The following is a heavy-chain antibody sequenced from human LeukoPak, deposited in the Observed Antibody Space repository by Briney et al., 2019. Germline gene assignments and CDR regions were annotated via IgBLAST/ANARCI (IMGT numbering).Heavy chain of an antibody. CDR3: ARGDDHDYGDLYFDY. D-gene: IGHD4-17*01. J-gene: IGHJ4*02. Sequence: SETLSLTCTVSGGSSSSYYWSWIRQPPGKGLEWIGHMDYSGSTNYNPSLKSRVTISVDTSKNQFSLKLSSVSAADTAVYYCARGDDHDYGDLYFDYWGQGTLVTVSS. CDR2: MDYSGST. CDR1: GGSSSSYY. V-gene: IGHV4-59*01.